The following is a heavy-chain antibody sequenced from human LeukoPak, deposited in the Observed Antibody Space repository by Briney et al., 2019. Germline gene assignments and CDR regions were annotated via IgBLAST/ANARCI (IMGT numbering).Heavy chain of an antibody. CDR3: ARVLWNWFDP. Sequence: PSETLSLTCTVSGGSISSYYWSWIRQPPGKGLEWTGYIYYSGSTNYNPSLKSRVTISVDTSKNQFSLKLSSVTAADTAVYYCARVLWNWFDPWGQGTLVTVSS. J-gene: IGHJ5*02. CDR2: IYYSGST. V-gene: IGHV4-59*01. CDR1: GGSISSYY.